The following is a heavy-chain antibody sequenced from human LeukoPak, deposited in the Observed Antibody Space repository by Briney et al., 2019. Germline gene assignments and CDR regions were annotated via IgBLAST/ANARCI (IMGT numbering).Heavy chain of an antibody. J-gene: IGHJ4*02. CDR3: ARGVEPLAANTLAY. Sequence: GGSLRLSCAPSGFTVITNDMTWVRQAPGKGLEWVSVPYSDGNTKYADSVQGRFTISRDNSKNTLYLEMNSLSPDDTAVYYCARGVEPLAANTLAYWGQGTLVTVSS. D-gene: IGHD1-14*01. CDR2: PYSDGNT. CDR1: GFTVITND. V-gene: IGHV3-53*01.